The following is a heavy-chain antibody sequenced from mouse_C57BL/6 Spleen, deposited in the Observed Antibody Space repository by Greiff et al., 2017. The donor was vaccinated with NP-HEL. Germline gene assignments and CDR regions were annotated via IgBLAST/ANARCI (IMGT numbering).Heavy chain of an antibody. J-gene: IGHJ2*01. D-gene: IGHD1-1*01. CDR1: GYAFTNYL. CDR2: INPGGGGT. CDR3: DRSRDYGSSYDDFDY. V-gene: IGHV1-54*01. Sequence: VQLQQSGAELVRPGTSVKVSCKASGYAFTNYLMQWVKQRPGQGLEWIGVINPGGGGTNYDEKFKGKATLTADTSSSTAYMQLSSLTSEDSAVYICDRSRDYGSSYDDFDYWGQGTTLTVSS.